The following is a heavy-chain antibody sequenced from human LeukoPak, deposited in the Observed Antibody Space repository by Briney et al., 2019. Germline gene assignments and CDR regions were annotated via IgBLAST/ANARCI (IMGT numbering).Heavy chain of an antibody. J-gene: IGHJ3*02. D-gene: IGHD3-3*01. V-gene: IGHV4-38-2*01. CDR2: IYHSGST. CDR3: ARHGHNFWIGYPGRDAFDI. CDR1: GYSISSGYY. Sequence: PSETLSLTCAVSGYSISSGYYWGWIRQPPGKGLEWIGSIYHSGSTYYNPSLKSRVTISVDTSKNQFSLKLSSVTAADTAVYYCARHGHNFWIGYPGRDAFDIWGQGTMVIVSS.